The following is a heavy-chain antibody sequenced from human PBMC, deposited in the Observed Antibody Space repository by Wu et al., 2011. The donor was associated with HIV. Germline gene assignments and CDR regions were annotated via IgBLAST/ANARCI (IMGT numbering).Heavy chain of an antibody. CDR1: GGTFNSYG. V-gene: IGHV1-69*14. CDR2: IIPIFGTA. J-gene: IGHJ5*02. Sequence: QVQLVQSGAAVKKPGSSVKVSCKASGGTFNSYGITWVRQAPGQGLEWMGGIIPIFGTANYAQKFQGRVTITADKSTSTAYMELSSLRSEDTAMYYCARDRFVDDFWRGKGNWFDPWGQGTLVT. D-gene: IGHD3-3*01. CDR3: ARDRFVDDFWRGKGNWFDP.